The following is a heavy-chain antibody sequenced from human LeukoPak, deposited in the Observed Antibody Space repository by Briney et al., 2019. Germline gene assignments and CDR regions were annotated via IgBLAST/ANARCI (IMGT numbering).Heavy chain of an antibody. J-gene: IGHJ4*02. Sequence: PGGSLRLSCAASGFTFSSYGMHWVRQAPGKGLEWVAFIRYDGSNKYYADSVKGRFTISRDNSKNTLYLQMNSLRAEDTAVYYCAKGGGSYYFDYWGQGTLVTVSS. CDR1: GFTFSSYG. D-gene: IGHD1-26*01. CDR2: IRYDGSNK. V-gene: IGHV3-30*02. CDR3: AKGGGSYYFDY.